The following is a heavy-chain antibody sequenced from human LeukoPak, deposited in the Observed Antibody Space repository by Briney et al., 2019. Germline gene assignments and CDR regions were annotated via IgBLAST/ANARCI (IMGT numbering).Heavy chain of an antibody. V-gene: IGHV4-31*03. CDR2: IYYSGST. CDR1: GGSISSGGYY. D-gene: IGHD3-22*01. Sequence: SETLSLTCTVSGGSISSGGYYWSWIRQHPGKGLEWIGYIYYSGSTYYNPSLKSRVTMSVDTSKNQFSLKLSSMTAADTAVYYCARGRGYYQDYWGQGTLVTVSS. J-gene: IGHJ4*02. CDR3: ARGRGYYQDY.